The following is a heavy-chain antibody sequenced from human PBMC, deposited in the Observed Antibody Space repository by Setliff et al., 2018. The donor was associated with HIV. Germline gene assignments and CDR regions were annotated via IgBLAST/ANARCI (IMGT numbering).Heavy chain of an antibody. D-gene: IGHD3-16*01. V-gene: IGHV3-21*06. Sequence: GGSLRLSCAAPGFAFSGYSMSWVRQAPGKGLEWVSSISNSGIYIYYLDSVKGRFTISRDNAKNSLYLQMNSLRAEDTAVYYCARENLGASYYFDYWGQGTLVTVSS. CDR3: ARENLGASYYFDY. CDR1: GFAFSGYS. J-gene: IGHJ4*02. CDR2: ISNSGIYI.